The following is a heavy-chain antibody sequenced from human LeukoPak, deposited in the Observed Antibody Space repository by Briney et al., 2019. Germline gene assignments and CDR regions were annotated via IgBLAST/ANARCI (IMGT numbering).Heavy chain of an antibody. CDR3: ATVLHQLATFDAFDI. J-gene: IGHJ3*02. V-gene: IGHV1-24*01. CDR1: GYTFTDYY. Sequence: GASVKVSCKASGYTFTDYYMHWVQQAPGKGLEWMGGFDPEDGETIYAQKFQGRVTMTEDTSTDTAYMELSSLRSEDTAMYYCATVLHQLATFDAFDIWGQGTMVTVSS. CDR2: FDPEDGET. D-gene: IGHD6-13*01.